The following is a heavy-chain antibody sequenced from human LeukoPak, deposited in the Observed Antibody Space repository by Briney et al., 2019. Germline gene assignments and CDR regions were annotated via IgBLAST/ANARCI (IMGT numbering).Heavy chain of an antibody. CDR2: ISYDGSNK. V-gene: IGHV3-30-3*01. D-gene: IGHD5-18*01. J-gene: IGHJ4*02. CDR3: AKDSRGYSYGYNDY. Sequence: PGGSLRLSCAASGFTFSSYAMHWVRQAPGKGLEWVAVISYDGSNKYYADSVKGRFTISRDNSKNTLYLQMNSLRAEDTAVYYCAKDSRGYSYGYNDYWGQGTLVTVSS. CDR1: GFTFSSYA.